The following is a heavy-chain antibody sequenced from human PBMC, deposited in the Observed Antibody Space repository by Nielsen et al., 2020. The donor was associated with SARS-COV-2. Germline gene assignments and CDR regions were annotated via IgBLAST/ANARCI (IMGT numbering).Heavy chain of an antibody. CDR2: NIPIFGTA. CDR3: ASEEDGLGPVYYFDY. V-gene: IGHV1-69*13. J-gene: IGHJ4*02. CDR1: GGTFSSYA. Sequence: SVKVPCKASGGTFSSYAISWVRQAPGQGLEWMGGNIPIFGTANYEQKFQGRVTITADESTSTAYMELSSLRSEDTAVYYCASEEDGLGPVYYFDYWGQGTLVTVSS. D-gene: IGHD3/OR15-3a*01.